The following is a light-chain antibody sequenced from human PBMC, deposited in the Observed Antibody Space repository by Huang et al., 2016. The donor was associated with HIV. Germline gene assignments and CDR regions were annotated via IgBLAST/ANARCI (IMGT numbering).Light chain of an antibody. CDR3: QKYNSARWT. V-gene: IGKV1-27*01. J-gene: IGKJ1*01. CDR1: QGISSY. CDR2: AAS. Sequence: DIQMTPSPSSLSASVGDRVTITCRASQGISSYLAWYQQKPGKVPKLMIYAASTLQSGVPSRFSGSGSGTDFTLTIRSLQPEDVATYYCQKYNSARWTFGQGTKVEIK.